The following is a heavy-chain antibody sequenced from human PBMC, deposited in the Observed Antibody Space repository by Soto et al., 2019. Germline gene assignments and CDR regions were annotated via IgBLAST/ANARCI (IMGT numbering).Heavy chain of an antibody. V-gene: IGHV1-69*01. J-gene: IGHJ3*02. CDR3: AGDLRNYYDSSGYPSGGAFDI. Sequence: QVQLVQSGAEVKKPGSSVKVSCKASGGTFSSYAISWVRQAPGQGLEWMGGIIPIFGTANYAQKFQGRVTITADESTRTAYMELSSLRSEDTAVYYCAGDLRNYYDSSGYPSGGAFDIWGQGTMVTVSS. CDR2: IIPIFGTA. CDR1: GGTFSSYA. D-gene: IGHD3-22*01.